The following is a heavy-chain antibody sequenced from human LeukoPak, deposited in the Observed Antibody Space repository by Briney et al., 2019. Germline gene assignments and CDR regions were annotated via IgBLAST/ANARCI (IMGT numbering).Heavy chain of an antibody. CDR1: GYPFSSGYY. D-gene: IGHD3-22*01. V-gene: IGHV4-38-2*01. CDR2: IHHTGFT. Sequence: SETLSLTCAVSGYPFSSGYYWSWIRQTPGRGLEWIGTIHHTGFTLYSPSLKSRVTIAVDTAKNHFSLNLRSVTAADTAVYYCARLRDYYDSSGYWNNYYYYYMDVWGKGTTVTVSS. J-gene: IGHJ6*03. CDR3: ARLRDYYDSSGYWNNYYYYYMDV.